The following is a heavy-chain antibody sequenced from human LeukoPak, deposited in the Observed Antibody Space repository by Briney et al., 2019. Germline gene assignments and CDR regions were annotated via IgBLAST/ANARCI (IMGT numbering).Heavy chain of an antibody. J-gene: IGHJ5*02. CDR2: ISNDGGGT. D-gene: IGHD3-22*01. Sequence: PGGSLRLSCSVSGFIFNNYGLMWVRQAPGKGLEWVSAISNDGGGTTYADFVKGRFTISRDNSKNTLSLQMNSLRPEDTALYYCAKGNSGYFADLWGQGTVVTVSS. CDR1: GFIFNNYG. V-gene: IGHV3-23*01. CDR3: AKGNSGYFADL.